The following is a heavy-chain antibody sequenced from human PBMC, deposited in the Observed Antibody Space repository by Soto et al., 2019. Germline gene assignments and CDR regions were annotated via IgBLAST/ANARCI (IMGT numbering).Heavy chain of an antibody. V-gene: IGHV1-3*01. CDR3: ARGPGGPDGPGDY. J-gene: IGHJ4*02. CDR2: INAGNGNT. Sequence: ASVKVSCKTSGFTFSSSAVHWVRQAPGQRLEWMGWINAGNGNTKYSQKFQGRVTITRDTSASTAYMELSSLRSEDTAMYYCARGPGGPDGPGDYWGQGTLVTVSS. D-gene: IGHD2-15*01. CDR1: GFTFSSSA.